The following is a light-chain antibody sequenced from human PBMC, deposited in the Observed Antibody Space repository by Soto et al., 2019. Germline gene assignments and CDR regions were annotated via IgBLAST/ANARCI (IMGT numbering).Light chain of an antibody. J-gene: IGKJ2*01. CDR2: DAS. V-gene: IGKV3D-15*01. CDR1: QSVSTN. CDR3: QQYNNWPRT. Sequence: EVVMTQSPATLSVSPGERATVSCRAIQSVSTNLAWYQQRPGQAPRLLIYDASTRATGIPARFSGSGSGTEFTLPITSLQSEDFGFYYCQQYNNWPRTFGQGTELLI.